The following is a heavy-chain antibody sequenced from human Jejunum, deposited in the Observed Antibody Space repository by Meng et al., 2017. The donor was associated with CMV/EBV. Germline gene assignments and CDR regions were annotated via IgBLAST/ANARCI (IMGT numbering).Heavy chain of an antibody. CDR1: GFTFSSNW. D-gene: IGHD6-13*01. Sequence: EVQVVESGGGLVQPGGSLRLSCAASGFTFSSNWMHWVRQAPGKGLVWVSHINSDGTSTNYADSVKGRFTISRDNAKNTLYLQMSSLTADDTAVYYCVRVEEQLSWGQGSLVTVSS. CDR3: VRVEEQLS. V-gene: IGHV3-74*01. J-gene: IGHJ5*02. CDR2: INSDGTST.